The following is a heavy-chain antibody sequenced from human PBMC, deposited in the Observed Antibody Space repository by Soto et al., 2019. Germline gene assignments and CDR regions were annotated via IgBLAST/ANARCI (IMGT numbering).Heavy chain of an antibody. CDR2: ISSSSSSI. J-gene: IGHJ4*02. D-gene: IGHD6-19*01. CDR3: AKDLQFSGWLSAQTFDY. CDR1: GGTCGGYG. V-gene: IGHV3-48*01. Sequence: AVGSLRVCCAAAGGTCGGYGMNWVRQAPGKGLEWVSYISSSSSSIYYADSVKGRFTISRDKAKNSLYLQMNSLRAEDTAVYYCAKDLQFSGWLSAQTFDYWGQGTQVTVSS.